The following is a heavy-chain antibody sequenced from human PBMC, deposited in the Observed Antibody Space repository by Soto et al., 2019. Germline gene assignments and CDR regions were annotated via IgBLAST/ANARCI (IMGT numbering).Heavy chain of an antibody. CDR1: GGSISSGGYY. CDR3: ARERPAATKGRFDP. J-gene: IGHJ5*02. D-gene: IGHD2-2*01. CDR2: IYYSGST. Sequence: QVQLQESGPGLVKPSQTLSLTCTVSGGSISSGGYYWSWIRQHPGKGLEWIGYIYYSGSTYYNPYLKSRVTISVDTSKSQFSLKLSSVTAADTAVYYCARERPAATKGRFDPWGQGTLVTVSS. V-gene: IGHV4-31*03.